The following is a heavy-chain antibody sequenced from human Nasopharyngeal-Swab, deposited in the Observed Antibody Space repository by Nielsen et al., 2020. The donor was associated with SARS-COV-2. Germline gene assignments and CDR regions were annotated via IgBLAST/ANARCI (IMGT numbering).Heavy chain of an antibody. J-gene: IGHJ4*02. D-gene: IGHD6-13*01. CDR1: GFTFSTYN. V-gene: IGHV3-21*01. CDR2: ISGRTTYI. CDR3: ARGGQQPL. Sequence: GESLKISCAASGFTFSTYNMHWVRQAPGKGLEWVSSISGRTTYIYYADSMKGRFTISRDNAENSLYLQMSSLRAEDTAIYYCARGGQQPLWGQGTLVTVSS.